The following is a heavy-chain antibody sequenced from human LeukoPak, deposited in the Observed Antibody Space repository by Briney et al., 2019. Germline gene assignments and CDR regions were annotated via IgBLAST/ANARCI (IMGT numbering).Heavy chain of an antibody. CDR1: GFTFTSYT. J-gene: IGHJ6*04. CDR3: AELGITMIGGV. V-gene: IGHV3-21*01. Sequence: GGSLRLSCAASGFTFTSYTMNWVRQAPGKGLEWVSSISTSSGYIYYADSVKGRFTISRDNARNFLYLQMNSLRAEDTAVYYCAELGITMIGGVWGKGTTVTISS. D-gene: IGHD3-10*02. CDR2: ISTSSGYI.